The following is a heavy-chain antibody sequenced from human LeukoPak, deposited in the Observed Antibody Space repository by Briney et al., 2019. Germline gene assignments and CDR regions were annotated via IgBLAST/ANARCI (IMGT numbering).Heavy chain of an antibody. J-gene: IGHJ4*02. Sequence: SETLSLTCAVYGGSFSGYYWSWIRQPPGKGLEWIGEINHSGSTNYNPSLKSRVTISVDTSKNQFSLKPSSVTAADTAVYYCARGSRGVPAAISYFDYWGQGTLVTVSS. D-gene: IGHD2-2*01. V-gene: IGHV4-34*01. CDR1: GGSFSGYY. CDR3: ARGSRGVPAAISYFDY. CDR2: INHSGST.